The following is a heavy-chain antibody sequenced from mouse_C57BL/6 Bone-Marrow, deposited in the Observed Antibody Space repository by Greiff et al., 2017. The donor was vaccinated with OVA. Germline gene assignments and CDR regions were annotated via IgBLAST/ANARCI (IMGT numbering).Heavy chain of an antibody. CDR3: ARGSPYYFDY. CDR1: GFTFSDYY. CDR2: INYDGSST. V-gene: IGHV5-16*01. J-gene: IGHJ2*01. Sequence: EVKLVESEGGLVQPGSSMKLSCTASGFTFSDYYMAWVRQVPEKGLEWVANINYDGSSTYYLDSLKSRFIISRDNAKNILYLQMSSLKSEDTATYYCARGSPYYFDYWGKGTTLTVSS.